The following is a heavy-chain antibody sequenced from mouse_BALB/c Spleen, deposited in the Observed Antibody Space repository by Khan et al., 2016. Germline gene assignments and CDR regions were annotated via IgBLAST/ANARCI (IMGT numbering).Heavy chain of an antibody. J-gene: IGHJ1*01. V-gene: IGHV7-3*02. CDR2: IRNKANGYTT. Sequence: EVELVESGGGLVQPGGSLRLSCATSGFTFTDYYMSWVRQPPGKALEWLGFIRNKANGYTTEYSASVKGRFTISRDNSQSILYLQMNTLRAEDSATYYGARDRYDWYFDVWGAGTTVTVSS. CDR3: ARDRYDWYFDV. D-gene: IGHD2-14*01. CDR1: GFTFTDYY.